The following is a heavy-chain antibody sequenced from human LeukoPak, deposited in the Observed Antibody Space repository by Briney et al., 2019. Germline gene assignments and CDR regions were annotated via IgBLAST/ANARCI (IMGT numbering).Heavy chain of an antibody. D-gene: IGHD6-13*01. CDR3: AGASSSPLLYYYYYYMDV. J-gene: IGHJ6*03. Sequence: GGSLRLSLATSGLTVDQYPMNWVRQAPGKVLEWVSLISKDGGATYYADSVKGRFTLSRDNSKNSLYLQMNSLRAEDTALYYCAGASSSPLLYYYYYYMDVWGKGTTVTASS. V-gene: IGHV3-43*02. CDR2: ISKDGGAT. CDR1: GLTVDQYP.